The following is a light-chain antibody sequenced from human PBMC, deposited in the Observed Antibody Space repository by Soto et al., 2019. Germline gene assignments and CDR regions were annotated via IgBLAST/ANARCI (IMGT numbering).Light chain of an antibody. CDR2: DAS. CDR3: QQRYSSPPT. Sequence: DIQMTQSPPALSASVGDRVTITCRASQNIDSYLNWYQQKPGKAPELLIHDASSLQSGVPSRFSGSGSGTDFTLTISSLQPEDFAVYYCQQRYSSPPTFGQGTKVDIK. V-gene: IGKV1-39*01. J-gene: IGKJ1*01. CDR1: QNIDSY.